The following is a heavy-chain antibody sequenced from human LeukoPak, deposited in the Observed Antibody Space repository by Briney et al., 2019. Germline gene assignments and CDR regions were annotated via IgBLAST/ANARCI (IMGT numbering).Heavy chain of an antibody. V-gene: IGHV3-30*18. Sequence: PGGSLRLSCAASGLTLSSYGMHWVRQAPGKGLEWVAVISYDGTIRNYADSVKGRFTISRDNSKNTLYLQMNSLTAEDTALYYCAKGGCSSTTCYLANPWGQGTLVTVSS. CDR1: GLTLSSYG. CDR3: AKGGCSSTTCYLANP. D-gene: IGHD2-2*01. J-gene: IGHJ5*02. CDR2: ISYDGTIR.